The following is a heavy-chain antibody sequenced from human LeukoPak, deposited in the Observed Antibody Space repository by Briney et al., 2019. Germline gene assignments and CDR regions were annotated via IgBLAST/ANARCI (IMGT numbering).Heavy chain of an antibody. Sequence: GGSLRLSCEASGFTLSTYWMNWIRQVPGKGLDWVANINPDGSGKRYVDSVKGRFTIARDNADNSLSLQMNSLRAEDTAVYYCASWGAGGNSWGQGTLVTVSS. CDR1: GFTLSTYW. J-gene: IGHJ4*02. CDR3: ASWGAGGNS. CDR2: INPDGSGK. D-gene: IGHD3-16*01. V-gene: IGHV3-7*01.